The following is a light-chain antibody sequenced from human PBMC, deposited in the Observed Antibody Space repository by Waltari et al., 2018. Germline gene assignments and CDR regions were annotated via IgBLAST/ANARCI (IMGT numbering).Light chain of an antibody. CDR3: QQYDSLTLLT. J-gene: IGKJ5*01. V-gene: IGKV1-33*01. CDR2: DVS. Sequence: IEMNQSPFSLFASVGEKVTITCRASQDISNHLSWFQQKPGKAPKLLIYDVSKLETGVASRFSGGGSRADFTLIINDVQPEDVATYYCQQYDSLTLLTFGQGTRLE. CDR1: QDISNH.